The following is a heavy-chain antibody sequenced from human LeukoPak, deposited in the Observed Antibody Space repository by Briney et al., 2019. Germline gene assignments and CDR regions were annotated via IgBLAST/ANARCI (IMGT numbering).Heavy chain of an antibody. D-gene: IGHD2-8*01. CDR2: INPNSGGT. CDR1: GYTFTGYY. CDR3: ARVGLRNCTNGVCYDYYFDY. V-gene: IGHV1-2*02. J-gene: IGHJ4*02. Sequence: GASVKVSCKASGYTFTGYYMHWVRQAPGQGLEWMGWINPNSGGTNYAQKFQGRVTMTRDTSISIAYMELSRLRSDDTAVYYCARVGLRNCTNGVCYDYYFDYWGQGTLVTVSS.